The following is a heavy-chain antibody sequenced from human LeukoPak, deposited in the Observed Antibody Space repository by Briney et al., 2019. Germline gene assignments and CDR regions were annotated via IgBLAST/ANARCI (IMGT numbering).Heavy chain of an antibody. CDR1: GGSFSNYY. V-gene: IGHV4-4*07. CDR3: ARQPPQYYGMDV. Sequence: SETLSLTCTVSGGSFSNYYWSWIRQPAGKGLEWIGRIYTSGSTNYNPSVKSRVTMPVDTSNNQFSLKLTSVTAADPAVYYCARQPPQYYGMDVWGQGTTVTVSS. CDR2: IYTSGST. J-gene: IGHJ6*02. D-gene: IGHD1-14*01.